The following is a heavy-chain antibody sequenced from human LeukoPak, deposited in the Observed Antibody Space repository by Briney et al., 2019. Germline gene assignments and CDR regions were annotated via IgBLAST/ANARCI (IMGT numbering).Heavy chain of an antibody. Sequence: PGRSLRLSCTASGFTFGDYAMSWVRQAPGKGLEWVGFIRSKAYGGTTEYAASVKGRFTISRDDSKSIAYLQMNSLKTEDTAVYYCTSTADYYYGMDVWGQGTTVTVSS. V-gene: IGHV3-49*04. D-gene: IGHD4-17*01. CDR3: TSTADYYYGMDV. CDR2: IRSKAYGGTT. CDR1: GFTFGDYA. J-gene: IGHJ6*02.